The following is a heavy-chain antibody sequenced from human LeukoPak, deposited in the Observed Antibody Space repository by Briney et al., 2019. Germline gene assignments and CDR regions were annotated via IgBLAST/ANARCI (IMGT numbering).Heavy chain of an antibody. CDR2: INTGNGNT. J-gene: IGHJ5*02. D-gene: IGHD3-10*01. V-gene: IGHV1-3*03. CDR1: GYTFTSYA. CDR3: ARGRVVRGVMTWFDP. Sequence: ASVKVSCKASGYTFTSYAMHWVRQAPGQRLEWMGWINTGNGNTKYSQEFQGRVTITRDTSASTAYMELSSLRSDDMAVYYCARGRVVRGVMTWFDPWGQGTLVTVSS.